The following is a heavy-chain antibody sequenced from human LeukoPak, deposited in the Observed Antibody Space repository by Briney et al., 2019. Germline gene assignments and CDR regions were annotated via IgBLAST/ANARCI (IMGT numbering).Heavy chain of an antibody. CDR2: IIPILGIA. Sequence: SVKVSCKASGGTFSSYTISWVRQAPGQGLEWMGRIIPILGIANYAQKFQGRVTITADKSTSTTYMELSSLGSEDTAVYYCAREEAARAYNWFDPWGREPWSPSPQ. CDR3: AREEAARAYNWFDP. J-gene: IGHJ5*02. CDR1: GGTFSSYT. V-gene: IGHV1-69*04. D-gene: IGHD6-6*01.